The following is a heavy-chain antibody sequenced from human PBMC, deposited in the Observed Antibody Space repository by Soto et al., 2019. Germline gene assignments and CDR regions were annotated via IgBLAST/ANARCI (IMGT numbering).Heavy chain of an antibody. CDR2: ISAYTDTP. CDR1: GYTFTNFG. J-gene: IGHJ5*02. CDR3: ARVIPGVEARFDP. V-gene: IGHV1-18*01. D-gene: IGHD2-2*01. Sequence: GASVKVSCKASGYTFTNFGVTWVRRAPGQGREWMGWISAYTDTPNYAQKFQGRVNMTIDTSTSTAYMDLRSLTSDDTAVYYCARVIPGVEARFDPWGQGTLVTVSS.